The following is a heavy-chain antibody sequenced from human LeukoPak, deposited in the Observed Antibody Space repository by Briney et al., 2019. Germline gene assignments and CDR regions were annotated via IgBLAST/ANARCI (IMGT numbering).Heavy chain of an antibody. CDR2: INPSGGST. V-gene: IGHV1-46*01. D-gene: IGHD6-13*01. Sequence: ASVKVSCKESGYTFTSYYMHWVRQAPGQGLEWMGIINPSGGSTSYAQKFQGRVTMTRDTSTSTVYMELSSLRSEDTAVYYCARDKRIAAAGTRFPYYWGQGTLVTVSS. J-gene: IGHJ4*02. CDR1: GYTFTSYY. CDR3: ARDKRIAAAGTRFPYY.